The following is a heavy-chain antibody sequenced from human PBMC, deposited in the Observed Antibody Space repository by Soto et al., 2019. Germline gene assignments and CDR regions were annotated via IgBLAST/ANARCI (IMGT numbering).Heavy chain of an antibody. CDR3: AREKTDDILTGYYGYYFDY. CDR1: GYTFTSYG. J-gene: IGHJ4*02. Sequence: ASVKVSCKASGYTFTSYGISWVRQAPGQGLEWMGWISAYNGNTNYAQKLQGRVTMTTDTSTSTAYMELRSLRSDDTAVYYCAREKTDDILTGYYGYYFDYWGQGTLVTVSS. V-gene: IGHV1-18*01. CDR2: ISAYNGNT. D-gene: IGHD3-9*01.